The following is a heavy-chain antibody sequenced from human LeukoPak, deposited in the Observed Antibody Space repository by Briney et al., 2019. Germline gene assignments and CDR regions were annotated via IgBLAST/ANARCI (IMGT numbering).Heavy chain of an antibody. CDR2: ISFSGST. J-gene: IGHJ4*02. V-gene: IGHV4-59*01. Sequence: PSETLSLTCTVSDGSISGAYWNWIRQPPGKGLEWIGYISFSGSTNYNPSLKSRITISLDKSKNQFSLRLNSVTAADTAVYYCARDVGGYNYGYSLDSWGQGTLVSVSS. CDR3: ARDVGGYNYGYSLDS. D-gene: IGHD5-18*01. CDR1: DGSISGAY.